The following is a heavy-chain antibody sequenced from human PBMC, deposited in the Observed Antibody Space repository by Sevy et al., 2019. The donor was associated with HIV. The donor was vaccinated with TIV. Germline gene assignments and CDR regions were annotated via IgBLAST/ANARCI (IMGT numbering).Heavy chain of an antibody. Sequence: ASVKVSCKASGYTFTSYDINWVRQATGQGLERMGWMNPNSGNTGYAQKFQGRVTMTRNTSISTAYMELSSLRSEDTAVYYCARVSSGSSGWYYYGMDVWGQGTTVTVSS. D-gene: IGHD6-19*01. CDR2: MNPNSGNT. V-gene: IGHV1-8*01. CDR1: GYTFTSYD. J-gene: IGHJ6*02. CDR3: ARVSSGSSGWYYYGMDV.